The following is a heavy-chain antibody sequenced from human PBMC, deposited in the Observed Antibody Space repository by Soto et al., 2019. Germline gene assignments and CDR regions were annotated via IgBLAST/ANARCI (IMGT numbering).Heavy chain of an antibody. Sequence: QITLKESGPTLVKPTQTLTLTCTFSGFSLSTGGVGVAWIRQPPGKALEWLALIYWEDDKRYRPSLETRLTVTKDTSNNQVVVSMTNMDSVDTATYYCAYLPCSGGSCYWFSYSGMDVWGQGTTVTVSS. D-gene: IGHD2-15*01. CDR3: AYLPCSGGSCYWFSYSGMDV. V-gene: IGHV2-5*02. CDR1: GFSLSTGGVG. CDR2: IYWEDDK. J-gene: IGHJ6*02.